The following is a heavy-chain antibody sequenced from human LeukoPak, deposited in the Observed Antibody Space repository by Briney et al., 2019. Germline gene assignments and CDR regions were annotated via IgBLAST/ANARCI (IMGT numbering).Heavy chain of an antibody. CDR2: IYTSGST. CDR3: ARDSLEWYRKDRYFQH. J-gene: IGHJ1*01. CDR1: GGSFSGYY. V-gene: IGHV4-4*07. D-gene: IGHD3-3*01. Sequence: SETLSLTCAVYGGSFSGYYWSWTRQPAGKGLEWIGRIYTSGSTNHNPSLKSRVTMSVDTSKNQFSLKLSSVTAADTAVYYCARDSLEWYRKDRYFQHWGQGTLVTVSS.